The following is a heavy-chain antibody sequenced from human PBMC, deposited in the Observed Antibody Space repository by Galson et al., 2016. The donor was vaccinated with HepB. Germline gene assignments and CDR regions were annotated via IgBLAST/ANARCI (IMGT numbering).Heavy chain of an antibody. CDR3: ARGSAFGGVDN. CDR2: IYYSGST. CDR1: GGSISSGDYY. D-gene: IGHD3-16*01. V-gene: IGHV4-30-4*01. J-gene: IGHJ4*02. Sequence: TLSLTRTVSGGSISSGDYYWSWIRQPPGKGLEWIGYIYYSGSTYHSPSLKSRVTISVDTSKNQFSLKLNSVTAADTAVYYCARGSAFGGVDNWGQGTLVTVSS.